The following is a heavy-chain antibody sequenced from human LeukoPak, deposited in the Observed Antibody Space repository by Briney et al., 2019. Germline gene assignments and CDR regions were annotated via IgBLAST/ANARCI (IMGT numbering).Heavy chain of an antibody. V-gene: IGHV3-23*01. CDR2: ISGSGGST. D-gene: IGHD1-26*01. CDR1: GFTFSSYG. Sequence: GGSLRLSCAASGFTFSSYGMSWVRQAPGKGLERVSAISGSGGSTYYADSVKGRFTISRDNSKNTLYLQMNSLRAEDTAVYYCAKDRFGIVGANSFDYWGQGTLVTVSS. CDR3: AKDRFGIVGANSFDY. J-gene: IGHJ4*02.